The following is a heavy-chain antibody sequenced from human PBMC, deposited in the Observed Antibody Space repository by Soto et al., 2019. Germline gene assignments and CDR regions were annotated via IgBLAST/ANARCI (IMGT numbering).Heavy chain of an antibody. J-gene: IGHJ6*03. CDR1: GYTFTSYG. V-gene: IGHV1-18*01. D-gene: IGHD4-17*01. CDR2: ISAYNGNT. CDR3: AKVAPMTTVTPWAGYYYYYMDV. Sequence: GASVKVSCKASGYTFTSYGISWVRQAPGQGLEWMGWISAYNGNTNYAQKLQGRVTMTTDTSTSTAYMELRSLRSDDTAVYYCAKVAPMTTVTPWAGYYYYYMDVWGKGTTVTVSS.